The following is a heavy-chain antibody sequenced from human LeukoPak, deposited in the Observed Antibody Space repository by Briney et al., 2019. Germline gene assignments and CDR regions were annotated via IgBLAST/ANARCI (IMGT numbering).Heavy chain of an antibody. V-gene: IGHV4-4*07. CDR2: IYTSGST. J-gene: IGHJ4*02. D-gene: IGHD4-17*01. CDR1: GGSISSYY. Sequence: SETLSLTCTVSGGSISSYYWSWIRQPAGKGLEWIGRIYTSGSTNYKPSLKSRVTMSVDTSKNQFSLKLSSVTAADTAVYYCARGSRRTSTDYFDYWGQGTLVTVSS. CDR3: ARGSRRTSTDYFDY.